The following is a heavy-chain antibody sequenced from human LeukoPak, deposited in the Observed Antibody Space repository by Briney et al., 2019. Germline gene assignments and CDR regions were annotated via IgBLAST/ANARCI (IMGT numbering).Heavy chain of an antibody. Sequence: ASVKVSCKASGYTFTGYYMHWVRQAPGQGLEWMGWINPNSGGTNYAQKFQGRVTMTRDTSISTAYMELSRLRSDDTAVYYCARTPYYDFWSGYYSASFGPWGQGTLVTVSS. D-gene: IGHD3-3*01. V-gene: IGHV1-2*02. CDR1: GYTFTGYY. J-gene: IGHJ5*02. CDR3: ARTPYYDFWSGYYSASFGP. CDR2: INPNSGGT.